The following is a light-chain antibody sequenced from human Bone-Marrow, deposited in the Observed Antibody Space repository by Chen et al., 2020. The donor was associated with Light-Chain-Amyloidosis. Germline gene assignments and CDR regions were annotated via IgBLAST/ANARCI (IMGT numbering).Light chain of an antibody. V-gene: IGLV1-47*01. CDR3: AAWDDSLSGWV. Sequence: QSVLTQPPSASGTPGQRVTISCSGSSSNIGPNSVFWYQQLPGTAPKLLIYRTHQRPSGAPARFSGSKSGTSASLAISGLRSEDEAEYYCAAWDDSLSGWVFGGGTKLTVL. J-gene: IGLJ3*02. CDR1: SSNIGPNS. CDR2: RTH.